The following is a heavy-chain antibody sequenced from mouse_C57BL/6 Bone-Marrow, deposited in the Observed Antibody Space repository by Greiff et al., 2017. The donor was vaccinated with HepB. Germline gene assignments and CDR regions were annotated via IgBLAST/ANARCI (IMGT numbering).Heavy chain of an antibody. CDR2: IYWDDDK. Sequence: QVTLKESGPGILQSSQTLSLTCSFSGFSLSTSGMGVSWIRQPSGKGLEWLAHIYWDDDKRYNPSLKSRLTISKDTSRNQVFLKITSVDTADTATYYCARSRDYYGSSQRGFAYWGQGTLVTVSA. J-gene: IGHJ3*01. V-gene: IGHV8-12*01. D-gene: IGHD1-1*01. CDR1: GFSLSTSGMG. CDR3: ARSRDYYGSSQRGFAY.